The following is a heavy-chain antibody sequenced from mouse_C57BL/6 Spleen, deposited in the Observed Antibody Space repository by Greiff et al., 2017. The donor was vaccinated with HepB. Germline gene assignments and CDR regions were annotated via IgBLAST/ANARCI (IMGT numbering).Heavy chain of an antibody. CDR2: IWSDGST. D-gene: IGHD1-1*01. CDR1: GFSLTSYG. Sequence: VMLVESGPGLVAPSQSLSITCTVSGFSLTSYGVHWVRQPPGKGLEWLVVIWSDGSTTYNSALKSRLSISKDNSKSQVFLKMNSLQTDDTAMYYCARHHDGSSYEGYFDVWGTGTTVTVSS. CDR3: ARHHDGSSYEGYFDV. J-gene: IGHJ1*03. V-gene: IGHV2-6-1*01.